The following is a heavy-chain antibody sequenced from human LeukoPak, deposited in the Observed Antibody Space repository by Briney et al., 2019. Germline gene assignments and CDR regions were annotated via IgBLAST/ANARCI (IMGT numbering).Heavy chain of an antibody. CDR2: MYYSGST. Sequence: SETLSLTCTVSGRSITGSSYYWGWIRQPPGKGLEWIGSMYYSGSTYYNPSLKGRVTIPVDTSKNQFSLRLSSVTAADTAVYYCARQYYDNTGYYYFDYWGQGNLVTVSS. V-gene: IGHV4-39*01. CDR3: ARQYYDNTGYYYFDY. CDR1: GRSITGSSYY. J-gene: IGHJ4*02. D-gene: IGHD3-22*01.